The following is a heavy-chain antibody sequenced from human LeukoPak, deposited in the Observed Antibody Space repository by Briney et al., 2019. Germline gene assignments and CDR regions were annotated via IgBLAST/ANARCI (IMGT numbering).Heavy chain of an antibody. CDR3: ARACGGDCYDAFDI. D-gene: IGHD2-21*02. Sequence: PSETLSLTCAVSGYSISSASYWGWIRQPPGKGLEWIGNIYHSGSPYYNPSLKSRVTISVDTSKNQFSLKLSSVTAADTAVYYCARACGGDCYDAFDIWGQGTMVTVSS. J-gene: IGHJ3*02. V-gene: IGHV4-38-2*01. CDR1: GYSISSASY. CDR2: IYHSGSP.